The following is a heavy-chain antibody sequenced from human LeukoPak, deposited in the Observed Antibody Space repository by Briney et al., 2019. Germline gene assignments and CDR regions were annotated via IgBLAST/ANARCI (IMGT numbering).Heavy chain of an antibody. J-gene: IGHJ4*02. D-gene: IGHD1-1*01. V-gene: IGHV3-23*01. CDR1: GFTFSNSA. Sequence: GGSLRLSCAASGFTFSNSAMSWVRQAPGKGLEWVSVITVSGGDTQSAESVKGRFTISRDNSRNTLYLQMNSLRADDTAIYYCAQVRGDTNWTFDYWGQGALVTVSS. CDR2: ITVSGGDT. CDR3: AQVRGDTNWTFDY.